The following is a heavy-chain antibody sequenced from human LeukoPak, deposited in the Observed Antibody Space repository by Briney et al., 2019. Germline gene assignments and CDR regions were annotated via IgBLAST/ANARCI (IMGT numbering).Heavy chain of an antibody. J-gene: IGHJ6*03. CDR2: FYSSGST. Sequence: SSETLSLTCCVSGLPVRTNSYYWSCIRPPAGKGLEWFGRFYSSGSTDFKPFLRSRATMSVATSTNQFSLNLSSVAAAATAVYYCARGVVSGYYYYMDVWGKGTTVTVSS. CDR3: ARGVVSGYYYYMDV. CDR1: GLPVRTNSYY. D-gene: IGHD2-15*01. V-gene: IGHV4-61*02.